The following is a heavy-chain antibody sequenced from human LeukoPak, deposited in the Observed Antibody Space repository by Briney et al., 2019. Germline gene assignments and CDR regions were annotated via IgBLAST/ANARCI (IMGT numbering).Heavy chain of an antibody. D-gene: IGHD3-9*01. CDR1: GYTFTGYY. CDR3: ARDSRGYDILTGYFDY. CDR2: IIPIFGTA. J-gene: IGHJ4*02. Sequence: SVKVSFKASGYTFTGYYMHWVRQAPGQGLEWMGGIIPIFGTANYAQKFQGRVTITADESTSTAYMELSSLRSEDTAVYYCARDSRGYDILTGYFDYWGQGTLVTVSS. V-gene: IGHV1-69*13.